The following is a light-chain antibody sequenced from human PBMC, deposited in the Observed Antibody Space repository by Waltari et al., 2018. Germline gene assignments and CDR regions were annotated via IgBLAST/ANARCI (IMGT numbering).Light chain of an antibody. CDR1: QSVLYSSNNKNY. CDR2: WAS. V-gene: IGKV4-1*01. J-gene: IGKJ1*01. CDR3: QQCYSTPWT. Sequence: DIVMTQSPDSLAVSLGERATLNRQSSQSVLYSSNNKNYLAWYQQKPGPPPKLLIYWASTRESGVPDRFSGSGSGTDFTLTISSLQAEDVAVYYCQQCYSTPWTFGQGTKVEIK.